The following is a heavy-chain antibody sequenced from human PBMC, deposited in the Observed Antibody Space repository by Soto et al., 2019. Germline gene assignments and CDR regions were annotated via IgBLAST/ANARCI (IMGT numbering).Heavy chain of an antibody. D-gene: IGHD3-22*01. J-gene: IGHJ4*02. CDR3: AKEGSGYYDSSGYPYYFDY. CDR1: GFTFSSYG. Sequence: GSLRLSCAASGFTFSSYGMHWVRQAPGKGLEWVAVISYDGSNKYYADSVKGRFTISRDNSKNTLYLQMNSLRAEDTAVYYCAKEGSGYYDSSGYPYYFDYWGQGTLVTVS. V-gene: IGHV3-30*18. CDR2: ISYDGSNK.